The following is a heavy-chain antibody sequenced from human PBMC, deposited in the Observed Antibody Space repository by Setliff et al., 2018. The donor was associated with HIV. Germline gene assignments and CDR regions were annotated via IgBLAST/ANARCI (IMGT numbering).Heavy chain of an antibody. CDR1: GFTFSSHT. CDR3: AKGIGDDSPRDAFDI. J-gene: IGHJ3*02. Sequence: GGSLRLSCAASGFTFSSHTMNWIRQAPGKGLEWVSSISSTGTYIYYADSMKGRFTISRDNAKNSLYLQMNSLRAEDTAVYYCAKGIGDDSPRDAFDIWGQGTMVTVSS. CDR2: ISSTGTYI. V-gene: IGHV3-21*04. D-gene: IGHD3-22*01.